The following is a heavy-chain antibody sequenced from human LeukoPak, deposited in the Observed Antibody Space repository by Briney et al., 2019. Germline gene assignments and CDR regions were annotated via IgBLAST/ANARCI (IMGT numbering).Heavy chain of an antibody. CDR1: GFTFSSYG. D-gene: IGHD5-24*01. Sequence: PGGSLRLSCAASGFTFSSYGMHWVRQAPGKGLEWVAFIRYDGSNKYYADSVKGRFTISRDNSKNTLYLQMNSLRAEDTAVYYCARRRDGYNYWDYWGQGTLVTVSS. CDR3: ARRRDGYNYWDY. J-gene: IGHJ4*02. V-gene: IGHV3-30*02. CDR2: IRYDGSNK.